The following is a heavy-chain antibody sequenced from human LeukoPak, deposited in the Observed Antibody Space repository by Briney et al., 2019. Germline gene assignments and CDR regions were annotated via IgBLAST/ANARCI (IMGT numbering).Heavy chain of an antibody. CDR2: IKAKTYGGTT. CDR1: GFTFSRYG. Sequence: GGTLRLSCAASGFTFSRYGMSWFRQAPGKGPEWISFIKAKTYGGTTEYAASVKGRFTISRDDSTGIAYLQMDSLKPEDTAVYYCSRGVIVGAAYFDYWGQGTLVTVSS. V-gene: IGHV3-49*03. CDR3: SRGVIVGAAYFDY. D-gene: IGHD1-26*01. J-gene: IGHJ4*02.